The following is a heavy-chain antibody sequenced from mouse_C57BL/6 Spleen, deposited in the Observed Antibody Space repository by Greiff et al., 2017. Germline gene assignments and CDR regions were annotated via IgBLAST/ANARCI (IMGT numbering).Heavy chain of an antibody. J-gene: IGHJ4*01. D-gene: IGHD1-1*01. CDR1: GFSLTSYG. CDR2: IWSGGST. Sequence: VMLVESGPGLVQPSQSLSITCTVSGFSLTSYGVHWVRQSPGKGLEWLGVIWSGGSTDYNAAFISRLSISKDNSKSQVFFKMNSLQADDTAIYYCARVDYYGSSGYYAMDYWGQGTSVTVSS. V-gene: IGHV2-2*01. CDR3: ARVDYYGSSGYYAMDY.